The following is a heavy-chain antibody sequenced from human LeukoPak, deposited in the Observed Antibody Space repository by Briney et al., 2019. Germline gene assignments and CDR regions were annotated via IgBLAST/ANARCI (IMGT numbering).Heavy chain of an antibody. D-gene: IGHD1-26*01. CDR3: AKAYWASGSYYAEYLQH. CDR2: ISASGGST. V-gene: IGHV3-23*01. J-gene: IGHJ1*01. Sequence: PGGSLRLSCAASGFTFSRYAMSWVRQAPGKGLEWVSGISASGGSTYYADSVKGRFTISRDNSKNTLYLQMNSLRAEDTAVYYCAKAYWASGSYYAEYLQHWGQGTLVTVSS. CDR1: GFTFSRYA.